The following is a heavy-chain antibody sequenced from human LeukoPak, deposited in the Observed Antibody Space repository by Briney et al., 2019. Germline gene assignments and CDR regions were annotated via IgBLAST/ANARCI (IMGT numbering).Heavy chain of an antibody. Sequence: GESLKISCKGSGYSFASYWIGWVRQMPGKGLEWMGIIYPGDSDTRYSPSFQGQVTISADKSISTAYLQWSSLKASDTAMYYCARPNLLGVDAFDIWGQGTMVTVSS. CDR2: IYPGDSDT. CDR3: ARPNLLGVDAFDI. J-gene: IGHJ3*02. CDR1: GYSFASYW. D-gene: IGHD3-10*01. V-gene: IGHV5-51*01.